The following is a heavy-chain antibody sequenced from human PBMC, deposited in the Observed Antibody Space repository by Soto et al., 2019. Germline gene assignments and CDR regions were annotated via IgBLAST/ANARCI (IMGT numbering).Heavy chain of an antibody. D-gene: IGHD4-17*01. V-gene: IGHV3-33*01. CDR1: GFTFSSYG. Sequence: PGGSLRLSCAASGFTFSSYGMHWVRQAPGKGLEWVAVIWYDGSNKYYADSVKGRFTISRDNSKNTLYLQMNSLRAEDTAVYYCAADDDYGDYDFDYWGQGTLVTVSS. CDR2: IWYDGSNK. CDR3: AADDDYGDYDFDY. J-gene: IGHJ4*02.